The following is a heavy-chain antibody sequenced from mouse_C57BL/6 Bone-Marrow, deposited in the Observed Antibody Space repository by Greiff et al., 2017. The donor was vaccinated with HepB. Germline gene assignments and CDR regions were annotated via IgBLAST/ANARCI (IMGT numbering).Heavy chain of an antibody. CDR3: ARDGGSTTVVATDVYYYAMDY. D-gene: IGHD1-1*01. Sequence: QVTLKESGPGILQPSQTLSLTCSFSGFSLSTFGMGVGWIRQPSGKGLEWLAHIRWDDDKYYNPALKSRLTISKDTSKNQVFLKIANVDTADTATYYCARDGGSTTVVATDVYYYAMDYWGQGTSVTVSS. CDR1: GFSLSTFGMG. V-gene: IGHV8-8*01. CDR2: IRWDDDK. J-gene: IGHJ4*01.